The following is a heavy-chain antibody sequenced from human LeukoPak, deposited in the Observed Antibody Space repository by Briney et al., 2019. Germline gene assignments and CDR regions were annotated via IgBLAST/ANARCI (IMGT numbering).Heavy chain of an antibody. V-gene: IGHV3-23*01. CDR3: AKDRGFQVVTADY. Sequence: LGGSLRLSCAASGFTFSSYAMSWFRQATGKGLEWVSAISGSGGSTYYADSVKGRFTISRDNSKNTLYLQMNSLRAEDTAVYYCAKDRGFQVVTADYWGQGTLVTVSS. CDR2: ISGSGGST. CDR1: GFTFSSYA. J-gene: IGHJ4*02. D-gene: IGHD2-21*02.